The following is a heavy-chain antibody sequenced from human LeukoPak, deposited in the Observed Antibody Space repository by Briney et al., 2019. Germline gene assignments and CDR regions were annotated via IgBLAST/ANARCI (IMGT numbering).Heavy chain of an antibody. CDR2: ISGSGDDT. CDR1: GFTFSNYG. Sequence: PGGSLRLSCAASGFTFSNYGMSWVRQAPGKGLEWVSGISGSGDDTPHADSVKGRFTISRDNSKNTLYLQMNNLRAEDTAVYYCAKRGSTACSTPHFDFWGQGALVTVSS. CDR3: AKRGSTACSTPHFDF. D-gene: IGHD2-2*01. J-gene: IGHJ4*02. V-gene: IGHV3-23*01.